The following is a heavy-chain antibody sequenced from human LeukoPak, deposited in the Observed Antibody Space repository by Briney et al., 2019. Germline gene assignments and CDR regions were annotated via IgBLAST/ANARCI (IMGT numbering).Heavy chain of an antibody. J-gene: IGHJ4*02. D-gene: IGHD3-10*02. CDR1: GFTFSSSD. V-gene: IGHV3-48*03. CDR2: ISSSGSTK. Sequence: GGCLRLSCAASGFTFSSSDMGWVRQAPGKGLEWVSYISSSGSTKNYADSVKGRFTISRDNAKNSLYLQMNSLRAEDTAVYDCARECSSYAPSGPFYFDYWGQGTLVTASS. CDR3: ARECSSYAPSGPFYFDY.